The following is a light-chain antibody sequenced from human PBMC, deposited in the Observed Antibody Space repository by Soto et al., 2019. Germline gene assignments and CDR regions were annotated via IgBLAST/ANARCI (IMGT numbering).Light chain of an antibody. CDR3: QQYGSSPTWT. CDR1: QSVSSSY. Sequence: EIVLTQSPGTLSLSPGERATLSCRASQSVSSSYLAWYQQKPGQAPRLLIYGASSRATGIQDRFSGSGSGTDFTLTISRLEPEDFAGYYCQQYGSSPTWTCGQGTKVEIK. V-gene: IGKV3-20*01. J-gene: IGKJ1*01. CDR2: GAS.